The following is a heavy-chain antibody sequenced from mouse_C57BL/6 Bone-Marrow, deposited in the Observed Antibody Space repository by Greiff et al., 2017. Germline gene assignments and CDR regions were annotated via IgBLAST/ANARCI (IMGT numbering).Heavy chain of an antibody. D-gene: IGHD4-1*01. J-gene: IGHJ2*01. CDR1: GFTFSSYA. V-gene: IGHV5-9-1*02. CDR2: ISRGGDYI. CDR3: RRVPVGLGY. Sequence: DVKLVESGEGLVKPGGSLKLSCAASGFTFSSYAMSWVRQTPGKRLEWVAYISRGGDYIYYADTVKGRFTFSRDHSWNTLYLQMSSLKTEDTAVYYCRRVPVGLGYWGQGTTLTVSS.